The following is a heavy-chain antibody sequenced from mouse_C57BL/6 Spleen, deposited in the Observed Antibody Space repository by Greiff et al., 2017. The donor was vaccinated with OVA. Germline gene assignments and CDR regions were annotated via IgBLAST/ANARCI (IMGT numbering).Heavy chain of an antibody. D-gene: IGHD4-1*01. J-gene: IGHJ1*03. V-gene: IGHV5-4*01. CDR3: ARDRNWEGYFDV. CDR1: GFTFSSYA. Sequence: EVKVVESGGGLVKPGGSLKLSCAASGFTFSSYAMSWVRQTPEKRLEWVATISDGGSYTYYPDNVKGRFTISRDNAKNNLYLQMSHLKSEDTAMYYCARDRNWEGYFDVWGTGTTVTVSS. CDR2: ISDGGSYT.